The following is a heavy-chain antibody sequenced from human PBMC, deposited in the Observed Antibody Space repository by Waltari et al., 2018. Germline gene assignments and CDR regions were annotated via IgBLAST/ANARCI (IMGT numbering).Heavy chain of an antibody. CDR3: ARENWNDFRYRYYYYMDV. D-gene: IGHD1-1*01. CDR2: INHSGST. CDR1: GGSFSGYY. V-gene: IGHV4-34*01. Sequence: QVQLQQWGAGLLKPSETLSLTCAVYGGSFSGYYWSWIRQPPGKGLEWIGEINHSGSTNYNPSLKSRVPISVDTSKDQFSLKLSSVTAADTAVYYCARENWNDFRYRYYYYMDVWGKGTTVTVSS. J-gene: IGHJ6*03.